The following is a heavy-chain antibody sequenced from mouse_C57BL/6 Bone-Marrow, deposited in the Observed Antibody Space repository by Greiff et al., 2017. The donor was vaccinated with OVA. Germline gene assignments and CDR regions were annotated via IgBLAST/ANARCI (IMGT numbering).Heavy chain of an antibody. CDR1: GYTFTNYW. V-gene: IGHV1-63*01. D-gene: IGHD4-1*01. CDR2: IYPGGGYT. CDR3: ARGWDLAY. Sequence: VQLQQSGAELVRPGTSVKMSCKASGYTFTNYWIGWEKQRPGHGLEWIGDIYPGGGYTNYNEKFKGKATLTADKSSSTAYMQFSSLTSEDSAIYYCARGWDLAYWGQGTLVTVSA. J-gene: IGHJ3*01.